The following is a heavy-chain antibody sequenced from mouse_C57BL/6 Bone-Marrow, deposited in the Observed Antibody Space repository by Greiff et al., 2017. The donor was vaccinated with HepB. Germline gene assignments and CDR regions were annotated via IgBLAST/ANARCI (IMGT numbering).Heavy chain of an antibody. J-gene: IGHJ4*01. V-gene: IGHV3-6*01. Sequence: EVKLLESGPGLVKPSQSLSLTCSVTGYSITSGYYWNWIRQFPGNKLEWMGYISYDGSNNYNPSLKNRISITRDTSKNQFFLKLNSVTTEDTATYYCARGLGMDYWGQGTSVTVSS. CDR1: GYSITSGYY. CDR2: ISYDGSN. CDR3: ARGLGMDY.